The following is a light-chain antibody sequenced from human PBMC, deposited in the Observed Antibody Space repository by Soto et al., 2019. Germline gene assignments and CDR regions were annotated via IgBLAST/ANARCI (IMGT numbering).Light chain of an antibody. CDR3: QQYGTSPWT. J-gene: IGKJ1*01. V-gene: IGKV3-20*01. CDR2: IAS. CDR1: QSVSSNY. Sequence: EIVLTQSPGTLSLFPGERATLSCRATQSVSSNYLAWYQQKPGQAPRLLIYIASSRATGIPVRFSGSGSGTDFTLTISRLEPEDFAVYYCQQYGTSPWTFGQGTKVEIK.